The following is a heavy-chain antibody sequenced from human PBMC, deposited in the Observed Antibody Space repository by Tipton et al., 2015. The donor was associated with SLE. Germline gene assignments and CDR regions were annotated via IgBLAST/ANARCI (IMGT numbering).Heavy chain of an antibody. V-gene: IGHV4-38-2*02. Sequence: TLSLTCNVSGSSISTTYYWGWIRQTPGKGLEWIANIFHSGTAYYNPSLESRVTTSIDTSNNHFSLKVTSVIATDTAVYYCARARYYVNSGYYYFDFWGQGTLVTVSA. CDR2: IFHSGTA. CDR1: GSSISTTYY. CDR3: ARARYYVNSGYYYFDF. J-gene: IGHJ4*02. D-gene: IGHD3-22*01.